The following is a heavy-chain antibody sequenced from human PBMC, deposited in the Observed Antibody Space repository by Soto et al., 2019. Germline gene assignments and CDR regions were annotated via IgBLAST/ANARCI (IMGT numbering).Heavy chain of an antibody. V-gene: IGHV1-18*01. CDR2: ISAYNGNT. Sequence: QVQLVQSGAEVKKPGASVKVSCKASGYTFTSYAISWVRQVPGQGLEWMGWISAYNGNTTYAQTFQGRVTMTTDTPTSTAYMELRSLRSDDRAVYYCARDAPPADYWGQGTLVTVSS. CDR1: GYTFTSYA. J-gene: IGHJ4*02. CDR3: ARDAPPADY.